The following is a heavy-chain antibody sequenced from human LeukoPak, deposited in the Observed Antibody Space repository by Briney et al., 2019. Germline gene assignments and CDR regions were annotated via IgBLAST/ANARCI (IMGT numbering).Heavy chain of an antibody. Sequence: SQTLSLTCAISGDSVSSNSAAWNWIRQSPSRGLEWLGRTYYRPKWYNDYAVSVKSRITINPDTSKNQFSLQLNSVTPEDTAVYYCARAEVFYYDSSGLHFDYWGQGTLVTVSS. CDR2: TYYRPKWYN. J-gene: IGHJ4*02. CDR3: ARAEVFYYDSSGLHFDY. D-gene: IGHD3-22*01. V-gene: IGHV6-1*01. CDR1: GDSVSSNSAA.